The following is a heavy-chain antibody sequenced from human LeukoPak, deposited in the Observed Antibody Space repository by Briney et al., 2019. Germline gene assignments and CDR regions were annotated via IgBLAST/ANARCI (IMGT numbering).Heavy chain of an antibody. V-gene: IGHV3-7*01. CDR1: GFTFSNSA. Sequence: PGGSLRLSCVASGFTFSNSAMSWVRQAPGKGLEWVANIREDGSERNYVDSVKGRFIISRDNSRNSLYLQMNSLRPEDTAVYYCTRDRNARATKEDRYDYWGQGTLVTVSS. CDR2: IREDGSER. J-gene: IGHJ4*02. D-gene: IGHD5-12*01. CDR3: TRDRNARATKEDRYDY.